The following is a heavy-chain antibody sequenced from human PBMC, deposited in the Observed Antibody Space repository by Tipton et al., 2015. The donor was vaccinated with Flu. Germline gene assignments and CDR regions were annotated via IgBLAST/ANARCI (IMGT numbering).Heavy chain of an antibody. Sequence: TLSLTCTVSGGSINNYFWTWMRQSAGKGLEWIGRIYSTGEVGYNPSLKSRVTMSVDTSKNQFSLELSSVTAADTAGYFCARGVRGGTAAGGYENWLDPWGQGALVTASS. D-gene: IGHD6-13*01. CDR3: ARGVRGGTAAGGYENWLDP. J-gene: IGHJ5*02. CDR2: IYSTGEV. V-gene: IGHV4-4*07. CDR1: GGSINNYF.